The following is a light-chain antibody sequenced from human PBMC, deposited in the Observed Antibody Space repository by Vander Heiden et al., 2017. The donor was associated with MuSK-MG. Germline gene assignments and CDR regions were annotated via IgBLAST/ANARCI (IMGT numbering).Light chain of an antibody. Sequence: EIVLTQSPATLSLSPGERATLSCRASQSVSSYLAWYQQKPGQAPRLLIYDASNRANGIPDRFSGSGYGTDFTLTSSSREPEDFAVYYGQQRYNWWTFGQGTKVEIK. V-gene: IGKV3-11*01. CDR2: DAS. J-gene: IGKJ1*01. CDR3: QQRYNWWT. CDR1: QSVSSY.